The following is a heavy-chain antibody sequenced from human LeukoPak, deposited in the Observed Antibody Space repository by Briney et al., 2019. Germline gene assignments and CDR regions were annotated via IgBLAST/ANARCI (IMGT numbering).Heavy chain of an antibody. CDR3: ARDPYSGNYGAYYYYYMDV. J-gene: IGHJ6*03. V-gene: IGHV3-21*06. D-gene: IGHD1-26*01. CDR1: GFTFSSYS. CDR2: INSSSSYI. Sequence: GGSLRLSCAASGFTFSSYSMNWVRQAPGKGREGVSSINSSSSYIYYADSVKGRFTISRDNAKNSLYLQMDSLRVEDTAVYYCARDPYSGNYGAYYYYYMDVWGKGTTVTISS.